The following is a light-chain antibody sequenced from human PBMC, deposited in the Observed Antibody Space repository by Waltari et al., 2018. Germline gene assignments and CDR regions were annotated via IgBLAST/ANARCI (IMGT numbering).Light chain of an antibody. J-gene: IGKJ4*01. CDR1: ESVLFSSRNKNH. CDR2: WGS. Sequence: DIVMTQSPDSLAVSLGERATINCKSSESVLFSSRNKNHLAWYQHKPGHPPKLLLYWGSTRESGVPDRFSGSGSGTDFTLTISSLQAEDVAIYYCQQYYDSPLTFGGGTKVEIK. CDR3: QQYYDSPLT. V-gene: IGKV4-1*01.